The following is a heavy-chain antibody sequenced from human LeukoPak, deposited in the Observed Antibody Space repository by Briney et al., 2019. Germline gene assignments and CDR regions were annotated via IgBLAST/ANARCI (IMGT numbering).Heavy chain of an antibody. D-gene: IGHD6-19*01. Sequence: PSETLSLTCTVSGGSISSYYWSWLRQPPGKGLEWIGYIYYSGSTNYNPSLKTRVTISVDTSKNQFSLKLSSVTAADTAVYYCARGAYSSGWYRRYYFDYWGQGTLVTVSS. CDR1: GGSISSYY. V-gene: IGHV4-59*01. CDR3: ARGAYSSGWYRRYYFDY. CDR2: IYYSGST. J-gene: IGHJ4*02.